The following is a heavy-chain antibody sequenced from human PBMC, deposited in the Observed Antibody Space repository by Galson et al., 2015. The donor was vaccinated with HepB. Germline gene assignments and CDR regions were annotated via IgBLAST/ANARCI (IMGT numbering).Heavy chain of an antibody. J-gene: IGHJ4*02. CDR3: ARMVDYYGSGSYYLYFDY. Sequence: PALVKPTQTLTLTCTFSGFSLSTSGMCVSWIRQPPGKALEWLARIDWDDDKYYSTSLKTRLTISKDTSKNQVVLTMTNMDPVDTATYYCARMVDYYGSGSYYLYFDYWGQGTLVTVSS. V-gene: IGHV2-70*11. D-gene: IGHD3-10*01. CDR1: GFSLSTSGMC. CDR2: IDWDDDK.